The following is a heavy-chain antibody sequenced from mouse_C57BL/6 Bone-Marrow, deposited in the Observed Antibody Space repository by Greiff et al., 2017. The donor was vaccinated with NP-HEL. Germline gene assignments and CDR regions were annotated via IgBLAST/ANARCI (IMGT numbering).Heavy chain of an antibody. Sequence: VKLMESGAELVRPGTSVKVSCKASGYAFTNYLIEWVKQRPGQGLEWIGVINPGSGGTNYNEKFKGKATLTADKSSSTAYMQLSSLTSEDSAVYFCARRVAKWYFDVWGTGTTVTVSS. V-gene: IGHV1-54*01. CDR2: INPGSGGT. J-gene: IGHJ1*03. D-gene: IGHD1-1*01. CDR3: ARRVAKWYFDV. CDR1: GYAFTNYL.